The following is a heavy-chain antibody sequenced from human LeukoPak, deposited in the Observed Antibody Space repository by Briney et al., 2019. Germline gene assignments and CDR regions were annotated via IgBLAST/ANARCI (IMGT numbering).Heavy chain of an antibody. CDR2: ISYDGSNK. CDR3: AESVVYYDFWSPPNDY. V-gene: IGHV3-30*18. J-gene: IGHJ4*02. D-gene: IGHD3-3*01. CDR1: GFTFSNYG. Sequence: SGGSLRLSCAASGFTFSNYGMHWVRQAPGKGLEWVAIISYDGSNKHYADSVKGRFTISRDNSKNTLFLQMNSLRAEDTAVYYCAESVVYYDFWSPPNDYWGQGTLVTVSS.